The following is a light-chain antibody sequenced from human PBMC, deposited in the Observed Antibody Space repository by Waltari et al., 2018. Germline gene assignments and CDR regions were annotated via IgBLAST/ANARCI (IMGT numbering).Light chain of an antibody. Sequence: QSALTQPPSVSGSPGQSVTISCTGTSSHGGSYNRVSWYQQPPGTAPKLMIYEVSNRPSGVPDRFSGSKSGNTASLTISGLQAEDEADYYCSSYTSSSTLVVFGGGTKLTVL. CDR3: SSYTSSSTLVV. J-gene: IGLJ2*01. V-gene: IGLV2-18*02. CDR1: SSHGGSYNR. CDR2: EVS.